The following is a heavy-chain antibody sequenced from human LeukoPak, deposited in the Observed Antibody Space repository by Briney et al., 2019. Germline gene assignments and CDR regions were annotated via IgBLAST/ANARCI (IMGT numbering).Heavy chain of an antibody. CDR2: SYPGDSDT. V-gene: IGHV5-51*01. CDR3: ARYDFWSGYRPFDC. D-gene: IGHD3-3*01. J-gene: IGHJ4*02. Sequence: GESLKISCKGSGYSFTSYWIGWVRQIPGKGLGWMGVSYPGDSDTRYSPSFEGQVITSAEKTISTAHLQWSRLKASDSAMYYCARYDFWSGYRPFDCWGQGTLVTVSS. CDR1: GYSFTSYW.